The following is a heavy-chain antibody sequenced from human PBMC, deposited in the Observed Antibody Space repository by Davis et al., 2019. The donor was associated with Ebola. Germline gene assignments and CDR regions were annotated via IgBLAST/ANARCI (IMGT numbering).Heavy chain of an antibody. Sequence: GESLKISCAASGFTFSSYAMSWVRQAPGKGLEWVSAISGSGGSTYYADSVKGRFTISRDNSKNTLYLQMNSLRAEDTAVYYCAKQVSRFDYWGQGTLVTVSS. J-gene: IGHJ4*02. CDR2: ISGSGGST. CDR1: GFTFSSYA. V-gene: IGHV3-23*01. CDR3: AKQVSRFDY.